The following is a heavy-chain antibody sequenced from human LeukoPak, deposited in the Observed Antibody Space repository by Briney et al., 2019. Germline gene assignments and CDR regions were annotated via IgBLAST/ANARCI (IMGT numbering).Heavy chain of an antibody. V-gene: IGHV4-39*07. D-gene: IGHD3-22*01. J-gene: IGHJ4*02. CDR1: GGSISISSYY. Sequence: SETLSLTCTVSGGSISISSYYWGWIRQPPGKGLEWIGSIYYSGSTYYNPSLKSRVTISVDTSKNQFSLKLSSVTAADTAVYYCARAPDHYYDSSGYYLDYWGQGTLVTVSS. CDR3: ARAPDHYYDSSGYYLDY. CDR2: IYYSGST.